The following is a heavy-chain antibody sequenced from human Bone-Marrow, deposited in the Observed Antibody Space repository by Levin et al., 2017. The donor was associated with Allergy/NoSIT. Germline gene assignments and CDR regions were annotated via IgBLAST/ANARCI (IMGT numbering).Heavy chain of an antibody. V-gene: IGHV3-15*01. J-gene: IGHJ4*02. Sequence: GGSLRLSCAASGFNFVTAWMSWVRQAPGKELEWVGRIKSKYEDGTTDYAAPVKGRFTISRDDSETTLYLQMNSLKTEDTGVYYCTTDYFLIGSGGNSHLWDYWGQGTLVTVSS. CDR2: IKSKYEDGTT. D-gene: IGHD6-19*01. CDR3: TTDYFLIGSGGNSHLWDY. CDR1: GFNFVTAW.